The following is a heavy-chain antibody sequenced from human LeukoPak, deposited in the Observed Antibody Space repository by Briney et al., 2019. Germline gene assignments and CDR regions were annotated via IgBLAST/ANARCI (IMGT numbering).Heavy chain of an antibody. CDR2: IKQDGSEK. V-gene: IGHV3-7*01. CDR1: GFTFSSYW. Sequence: GGSLRLSCAASGFTFSSYWMNWARQAPGKGLERVANIKQDGSEKYYVDSVKGRFTISRDNAKNSLYLQMNSLRAEDTAVYYCARDLDYGGNLPYYWGQGTLVTVSS. J-gene: IGHJ4*02. CDR3: ARDLDYGGNLPYY. D-gene: IGHD4-23*01.